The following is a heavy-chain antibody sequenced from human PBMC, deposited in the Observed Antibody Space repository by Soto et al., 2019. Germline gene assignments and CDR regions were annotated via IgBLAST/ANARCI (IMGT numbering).Heavy chain of an antibody. D-gene: IGHD5-12*01. V-gene: IGHV3-66*01. J-gene: IGHJ4*02. CDR1: GFTASGTT. Sequence: EVQLVESGGGWVRLGGSLRFPCAAFGFTASGTTLGGFGRAQGRGLEWASVIYSGGSKYYADSLKGRFTISRDNSKNTLYLQMNSLRAEDTAVYYCARYIVTYYYFDYWGQGTLVTVSS. CDR3: ARYIVTYYYFDY. CDR2: IYSGGSK.